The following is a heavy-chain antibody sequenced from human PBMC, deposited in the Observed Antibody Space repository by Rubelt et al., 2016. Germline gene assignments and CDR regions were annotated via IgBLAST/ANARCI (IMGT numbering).Heavy chain of an antibody. CDR2: IKEDGSVK. J-gene: IGHJ4*02. D-gene: IGHD6-19*01. V-gene: IGHV3-7*03. CDR3: ARDPARDGSGWYYFDY. Sequence: WVANIKEDGSVKYYVDSVRGRFTISRDNAENSLYLQMNSLRADDTAIYYCARDPARDGSGWYYFDYWGQGTLLTVSS.